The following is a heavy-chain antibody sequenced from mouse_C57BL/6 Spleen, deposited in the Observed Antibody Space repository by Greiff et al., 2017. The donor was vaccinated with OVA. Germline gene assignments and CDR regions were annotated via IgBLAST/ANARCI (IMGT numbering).Heavy chain of an antibody. V-gene: IGHV1-64*01. CDR2: IHPNSGST. D-gene: IGHD1-1*01. CDR3: ARNYYYGSSYEAWFAY. CDR1: GYTFTSYW. J-gene: IGHJ3*01. Sequence: QVQLKQPGAELVKPGASVKLSCKASGYTFTSYWMHWVKQRPGQGLEWIGMIHPNSGSTNYNEKFKSKATLTVDKSSSTAYMQLSSLTSEDSAVYYWARNYYYGSSYEAWFAYWGQGTLVTVSA.